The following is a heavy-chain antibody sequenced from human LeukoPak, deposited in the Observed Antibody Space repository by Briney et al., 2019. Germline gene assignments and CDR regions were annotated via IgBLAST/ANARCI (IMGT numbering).Heavy chain of an antibody. V-gene: IGHV3-30-3*01. CDR2: ISYDGSNK. Sequence: GGSLRLSCAASGFTFSSYAMHWVRQAPGKGLEWVAFISYDGSNKYYADSVKGRFTISRDNSKNTLYLQMNSLRAEDTAVYYCARSDFWSGFDYWGQGTLVTVSS. D-gene: IGHD3-3*01. J-gene: IGHJ4*02. CDR1: GFTFSSYA. CDR3: ARSDFWSGFDY.